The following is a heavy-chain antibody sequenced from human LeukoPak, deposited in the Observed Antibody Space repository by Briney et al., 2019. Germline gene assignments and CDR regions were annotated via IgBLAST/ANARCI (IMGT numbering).Heavy chain of an antibody. CDR1: GDSITGYY. CDR2: IKQDGSEK. V-gene: IGHV3-7*01. Sequence: SSETLSLTCSVSGDSITGYYWGWIRQPPGKGLEWVANIKQDGSEKYYVDSVKGRFTISRDNAKNSLYLQMNSLRAEDTAVYYCARVEASGYDYGAFDYWGQGTLVTVSS. D-gene: IGHD5-12*01. CDR3: ARVEASGYDYGAFDY. J-gene: IGHJ4*02.